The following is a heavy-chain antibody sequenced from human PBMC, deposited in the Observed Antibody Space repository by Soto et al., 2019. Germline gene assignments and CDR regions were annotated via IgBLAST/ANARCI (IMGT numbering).Heavy chain of an antibody. Sequence: PGGSLRLSCAASGFTFSNAWMNWVRQAPGKGLEWVGRIKSKTDGGTTDYAAPVKGRFTISRDDSKNTLYLQMNSLKTEDTAVYYCTTVIVVVVAATLGGAFDIWGQGTMVTVSS. D-gene: IGHD2-15*01. V-gene: IGHV3-15*07. J-gene: IGHJ3*02. CDR2: IKSKTDGGTT. CDR3: TTVIVVVVAATLGGAFDI. CDR1: GFTFSNAW.